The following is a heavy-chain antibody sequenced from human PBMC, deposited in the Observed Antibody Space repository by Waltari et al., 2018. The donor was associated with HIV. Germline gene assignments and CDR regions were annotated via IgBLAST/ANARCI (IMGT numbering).Heavy chain of an antibody. CDR1: GGSFSGYY. Sequence: QVQLQQWGAGLLKPSETLSLTCDVYGGSFSGYYWSWIRPPPGKGLEWIGEINHSGSTNYNPSLKSRVTISVDTSKNQFSLKLSSVTAADTAVYYCARETPLRTAGHFDYWGQGTLVTVSS. V-gene: IGHV4-34*01. D-gene: IGHD6-13*01. J-gene: IGHJ4*02. CDR3: ARETPLRTAGHFDY. CDR2: INHSGST.